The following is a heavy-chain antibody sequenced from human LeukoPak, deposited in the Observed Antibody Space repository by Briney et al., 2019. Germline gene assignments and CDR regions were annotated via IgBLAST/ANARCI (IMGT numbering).Heavy chain of an antibody. CDR3: ARVTVSGSYYYPFPY. CDR2: VYYSGST. J-gene: IGHJ4*02. Sequence: SETLSLTCTVSGGSINSYYWTWIRQPPGKGLKLIGHVYYSGSTYYSPSLKSRVTISVDTSKNQFSLKLSSVTAADTAVYYCARVTVSGSYYYPFPYWGQGTLVTVSS. V-gene: IGHV4-59*01. D-gene: IGHD3-10*01. CDR1: GGSINSYY.